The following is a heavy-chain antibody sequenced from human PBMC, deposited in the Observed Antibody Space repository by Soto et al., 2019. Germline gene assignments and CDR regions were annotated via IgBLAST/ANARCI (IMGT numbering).Heavy chain of an antibody. J-gene: IGHJ5*02. CDR1: GGSIGSYY. CDR3: ARQISPLVWFGP. Sequence: SDTLSLTCNVSGGSIGSYYWSWIRQPPGEGLEWIGYIYYSGNANYNPALKSRVTMSVDTSKNQFALKLSSLTTADTAVYYCARQISPLVWFGPWGQGTLVTVSS. CDR2: IYYSGNA. D-gene: IGHD2-8*02. V-gene: IGHV4-59*08.